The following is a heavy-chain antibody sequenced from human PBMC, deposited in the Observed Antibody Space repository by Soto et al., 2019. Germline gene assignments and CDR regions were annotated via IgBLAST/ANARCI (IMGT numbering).Heavy chain of an antibody. J-gene: IGHJ4*02. D-gene: IGHD1-26*01. Sequence: LRLCCAGSGFSFSNYEMNWVRQAPGKGLEWVSYISSSSRTIYYADSVRGRFTISRDNAKNSVYLQMNSLRAEDTAVYYCAREESFVDYWGQGTLVTVSS. CDR1: GFSFSNYE. CDR2: ISSSSRTI. V-gene: IGHV3-48*03. CDR3: AREESFVDY.